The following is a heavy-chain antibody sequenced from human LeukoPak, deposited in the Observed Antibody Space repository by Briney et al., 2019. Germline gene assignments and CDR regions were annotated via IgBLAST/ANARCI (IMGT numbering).Heavy chain of an antibody. J-gene: IGHJ4*02. D-gene: IGHD4/OR15-4a*01. CDR1: GFTFDDYA. Sequence: GGSLRLSCATSGFTFDDYAMHWVRQGPGKGPEWVCLIRRDGRTTYYADSVKGRFAISRDNSKRSLYLQMNRLRTEDTALYYCAKTRRSATEYGDFDYWGQGTLVTVSS. V-gene: IGHV3-43*02. CDR2: IRRDGRTT. CDR3: AKTRRSATEYGDFDY.